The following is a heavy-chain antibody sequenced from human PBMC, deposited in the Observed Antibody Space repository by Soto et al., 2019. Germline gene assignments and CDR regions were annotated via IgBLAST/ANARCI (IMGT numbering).Heavy chain of an antibody. V-gene: IGHV3-23*01. CDR2: ISGSGGST. J-gene: IGHJ4*02. CDR1: GFTFSSYA. D-gene: IGHD4-17*01. CDR3: AKDRVTTFSGFDY. Sequence: PGGSLRLSWAASGFTFSSYAMSWVRQAPGKGLEWDSAISGSGGSTYYADSVKGRFTISRDNSKNTLYLQMNSLRAEDTAVYYCAKDRVTTFSGFDYWGQGTLVTVSS.